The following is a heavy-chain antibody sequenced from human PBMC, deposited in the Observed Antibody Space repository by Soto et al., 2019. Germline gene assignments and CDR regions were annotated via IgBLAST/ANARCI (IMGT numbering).Heavy chain of an antibody. CDR1: GGTFSSYA. Sequence: SVKVSCKASGGTFSSYAISWVRQAPGQGLEWMGGIIPIFGTANYAQKFQGRVTITADESTSTAYMELSSLRSEDTAVYYCARAGMTTVTSYYFDYWGQGTLVTGSS. D-gene: IGHD4-17*01. J-gene: IGHJ4*02. CDR2: IIPIFGTA. V-gene: IGHV1-69*13. CDR3: ARAGMTTVTSYYFDY.